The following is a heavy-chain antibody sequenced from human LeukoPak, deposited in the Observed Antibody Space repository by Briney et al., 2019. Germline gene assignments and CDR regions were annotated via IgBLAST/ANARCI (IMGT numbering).Heavy chain of an antibody. CDR1: GFTFGDYA. V-gene: IGHV3-49*03. J-gene: IGHJ4*02. CDR2: IRSKAYGGTA. CDR3: TGIAHRYFDY. Sequence: QPGGALRLSCTASGFTFGDYAMSWFRQAPGKGLEWVGFIRSKAYGGTAEYAASVKGRFTITRDDSKSIAYLQMNSLKTEDTAVYYCTGIAHRYFDYWGQGTLVTVSS.